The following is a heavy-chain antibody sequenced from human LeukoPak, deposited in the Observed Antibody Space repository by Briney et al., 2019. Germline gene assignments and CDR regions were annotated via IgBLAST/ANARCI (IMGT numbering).Heavy chain of an antibody. D-gene: IGHD1-26*01. CDR1: GYTFTSYD. CDR2: MNPNSGNT. J-gene: IGHJ4*02. V-gene: IGHV1-8*02. CDR3: ARVIVAGALM. Sequence: ASVKVSCKASGYTFTSYDINWVRQATGQGLEWMGWMNPNSGNTGYAQKLHGRVTMTTDTSTSTAYMELRSLRSDDTAVYYCARVIVAGALMWGQGTLVTVS.